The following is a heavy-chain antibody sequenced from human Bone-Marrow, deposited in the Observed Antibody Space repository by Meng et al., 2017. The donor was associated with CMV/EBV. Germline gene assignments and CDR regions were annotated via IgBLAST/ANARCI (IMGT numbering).Heavy chain of an antibody. CDR2: INSDGSST. Sequence: GESLKISCAASGFTFSNYWMHWVRQAPGKGLVWVSHINSDGSSTSYADSVKGRFTISRDNTRNTLFLQMNSLRAEDTAVYYCVPGYYTGWFYWGQGQLVTVVL. D-gene: IGHD6-19*01. V-gene: IGHV3-74*01. CDR1: GFTFSNYW. J-gene: IGHJ4*02. CDR3: VPGYYTGWFY.